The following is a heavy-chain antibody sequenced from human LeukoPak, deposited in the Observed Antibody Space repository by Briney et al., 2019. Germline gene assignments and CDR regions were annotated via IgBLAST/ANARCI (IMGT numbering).Heavy chain of an antibody. CDR3: AREFRYGDFGSFDP. D-gene: IGHD4-17*01. J-gene: IGHJ5*02. CDR2: IIPIFGTA. Sequence: SVKVSCKASGGTFSSYAISWVRQAPGQGLEWMGGIIPIFGTANYAQKFQGRVTITADKSTSTAYMELSSLRSEDTAVYYCAREFRYGDFGSFDPWGQGTLVTVSS. CDR1: GGTFSSYA. V-gene: IGHV1-69*06.